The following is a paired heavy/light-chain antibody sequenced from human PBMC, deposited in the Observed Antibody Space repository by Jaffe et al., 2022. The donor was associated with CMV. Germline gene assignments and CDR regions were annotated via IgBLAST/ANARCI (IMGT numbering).Light chain of an antibody. V-gene: IGKV3-15*01. CDR3: QQYNNWPLG. Sequence: EIVMTQSPATLSVSPGERATLSCRASQSVGTNLAWYQQKRGQAPRLLIYGAAARATGIPARFSGSGSGTEFTLTISSLQSEDFALYYCQQYNNWPLGFGPGTEVYIK. CDR2: GAA. CDR1: QSVGTN. J-gene: IGKJ3*01.
Heavy chain of an antibody. D-gene: IGHD2-15*01. CDR2: IRGSGDST. CDR1: GFTFSNYA. CDR3: AKSVIGCSGGNCYYNWFDS. V-gene: IGHV3-23*01. Sequence: EVQLLESGGGLLQPGESLRLSCAASGFTFSNYAMTWVRQAPGKGLEWVSGIRGSGDSTYYADSVKGRFTISRDNSKNTLYLQMNSLRAEDTAVYFCAKSVIGCSGGNCYYNWFDSWGQGTLVTVSS. J-gene: IGHJ5*01.